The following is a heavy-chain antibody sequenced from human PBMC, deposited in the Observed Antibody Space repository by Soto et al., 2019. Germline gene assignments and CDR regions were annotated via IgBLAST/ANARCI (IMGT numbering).Heavy chain of an antibody. J-gene: IGHJ4*02. V-gene: IGHV4-59*01. CDR2: IYYSGST. Sequence: QVQLQESGPGLVKPSETLSLTCPVPGGSIGGYYGSWIRQPPGKGLEWIGYIYYSGSTNYNPSLKSRVTISVDTSKNQFSLKLSSVTAADTAVYYCARERGTVGDFDYWGQGTLVTVSS. CDR3: ARERGTVGDFDY. CDR1: GGSIGGYY. D-gene: IGHD3-16*01.